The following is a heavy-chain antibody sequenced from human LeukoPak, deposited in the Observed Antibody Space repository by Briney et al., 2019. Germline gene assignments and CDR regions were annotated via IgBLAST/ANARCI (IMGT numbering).Heavy chain of an antibody. CDR3: AREMLNGSGYFDY. Sequence: KPSETLSLTCTVSGGSISSGSYYWRWIRQPAGKGLEWIGRIYTSGSTNYNPSLKSRVTISVDTSKNQFSLKLSSVTAADTAFYYCAREMLNGSGYFDYWGQGTLVTVSS. J-gene: IGHJ4*02. V-gene: IGHV4-61*02. CDR2: IYTSGST. CDR1: GGSISSGSYY. D-gene: IGHD3-3*01.